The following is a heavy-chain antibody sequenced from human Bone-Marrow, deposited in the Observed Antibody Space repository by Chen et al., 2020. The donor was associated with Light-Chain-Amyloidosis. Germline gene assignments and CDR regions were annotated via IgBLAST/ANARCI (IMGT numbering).Heavy chain of an antibody. D-gene: IGHD5-12*01. CDR1: GYTFPNSW. J-gene: IGHJ4*02. CDR3: ARRRDGYNFDY. Sequence: EVQLDQPGPEVKKPGEPLKISCKGSGYTFPNSWIGWVRQMPGKGLEWMGVIYPDDSDARYSPSFEGQVTISADKSITTAYLQWRSLKASDTAMYYCARRRDGYNFDYWGQGTLVTVSS. CDR2: IYPDDSDA. V-gene: IGHV5-51*01.